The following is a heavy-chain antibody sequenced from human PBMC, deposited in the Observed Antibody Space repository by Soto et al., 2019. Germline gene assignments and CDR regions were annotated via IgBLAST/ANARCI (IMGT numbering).Heavy chain of an antibody. J-gene: IGHJ4*02. CDR1: GFTFSNYA. Sequence: GGYLRLSCAASGFTFSNYAMSWVRQAPGKGLEWVSAISAAANTFYADSVKGRFTISRDNSKNTLSLQMNSLRAEDSAVYYCAKQVRDGTSSPYIFDFWGQGSLVTVSS. CDR2: ISAAANT. CDR3: AKQVRDGTSSPYIFDF. V-gene: IGHV3-23*01. D-gene: IGHD6-6*01.